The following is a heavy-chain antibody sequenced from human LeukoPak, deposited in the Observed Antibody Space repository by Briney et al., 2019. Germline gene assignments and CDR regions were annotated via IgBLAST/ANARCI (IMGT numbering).Heavy chain of an antibody. CDR2: INPNSGGT. V-gene: IGHV1-2*02. J-gene: IGHJ3*02. D-gene: IGHD3-16*02. Sequence: ASVKVSCKASGYTFTGCYMHWVRQAPRQGLEWMGWINPNSGGTNYAQKFQGRVTMTTDTSTSTAYMELRSLRSDDTAVYYCARGGVITFGGVIARAFDIWGQGTMVTVSS. CDR3: ARGGVITFGGVIARAFDI. CDR1: GYTFTGCY.